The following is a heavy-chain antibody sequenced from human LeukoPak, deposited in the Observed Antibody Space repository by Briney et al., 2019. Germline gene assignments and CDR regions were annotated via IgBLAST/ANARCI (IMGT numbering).Heavy chain of an antibody. CDR2: IRYDGSNK. Sequence: PGGSLRLSCAASGFTFSNYGMHWVRQAPGKGLEWVAFIRYDGSNKYCADSVKGRFTVSRDNTKNTLYLQMNSLRAEDTAAYYCAKEKNDYSDYSYMDVWGEGTTVTVSS. CDR3: AKEKNDYSDYSYMDV. V-gene: IGHV3-30*02. D-gene: IGHD4-11*01. J-gene: IGHJ6*03. CDR1: GFTFSNYG.